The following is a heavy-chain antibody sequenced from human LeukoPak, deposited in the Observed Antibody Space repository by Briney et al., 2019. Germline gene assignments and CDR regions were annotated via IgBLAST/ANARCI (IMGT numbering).Heavy chain of an antibody. J-gene: IGHJ4*02. CDR3: VKGTPDGTFDN. CDR2: VTHNGGST. Sequence: GGSLRLSCSASGFTFSGHPMHWVRQAPGKGLEYVSTVTHNGGSTYYADSMKVRFTISRDYSKNTLYLQMGSLRADDTAVYYCVKGTPDGTFDNWGQGILVTVSS. D-gene: IGHD2-2*01. V-gene: IGHV3-64D*09. CDR1: GFTFSGHP.